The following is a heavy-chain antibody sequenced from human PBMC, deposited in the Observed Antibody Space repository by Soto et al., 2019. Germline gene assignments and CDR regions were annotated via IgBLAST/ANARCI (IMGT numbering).Heavy chain of an antibody. CDR2: IHYSGTT. V-gene: IGHV4-59*01. D-gene: IGHD6-13*01. CDR1: GGSMRNYF. J-gene: IGHJ4*02. CDR3: AAAEASSRNLAPYYLDF. Sequence: PSETLSLTCTVSGGSMRNYFWTWIRQPPGKGLEWIGYIHYSGTTSFFPSYNPSLRSRVTISEDTSKNQFSLKLLSVTTADTAVYSCAAAEASSRNLAPYYLDFWGQGTLVTVSS.